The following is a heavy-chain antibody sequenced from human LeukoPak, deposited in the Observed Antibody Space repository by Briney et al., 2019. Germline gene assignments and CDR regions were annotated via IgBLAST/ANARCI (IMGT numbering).Heavy chain of an antibody. Sequence: AAVKVSCKASGYTFTGYYMHWVRQAPGQGLEWMGWINPNSGGTNYAQKFQGRVTMNRDTSISTAYMELSRLRSDDTAVYYCARDLQWPDAFDIWGQGTMVTVSS. CDR2: INPNSGGT. CDR1: GYTFTGYY. J-gene: IGHJ3*02. D-gene: IGHD6-19*01. CDR3: ARDLQWPDAFDI. V-gene: IGHV1-2*02.